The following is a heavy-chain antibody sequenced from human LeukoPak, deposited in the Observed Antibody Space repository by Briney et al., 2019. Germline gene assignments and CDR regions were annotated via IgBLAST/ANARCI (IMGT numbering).Heavy chain of an antibody. CDR1: GGSISSDGIY. V-gene: IGHV4-31*03. Sequence: TLTLTCTVSGGSISSDGIYWSRHGQRQGQDREWIRYIYYRGSTDYNTSLKSRVTISVDNSNNQLSLRLSSVTAADTAVYYCATDSGRRDWFVYYWGQGTLVTVSS. D-gene: IGHD3-10*01. CDR2: IYYRGST. CDR3: ATDSGRRDWFVYY. J-gene: IGHJ4*02.